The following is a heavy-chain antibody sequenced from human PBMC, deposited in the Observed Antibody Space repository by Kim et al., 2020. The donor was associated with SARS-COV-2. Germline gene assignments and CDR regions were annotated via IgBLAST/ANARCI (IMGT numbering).Heavy chain of an antibody. D-gene: IGHD2-2*01. J-gene: IGHJ2*01. CDR3: GKNVHLTSVTFLWYFDL. CDR1: RFTFSSSA. V-gene: IGHV3-23*01. Sequence: GGSLRLSCVASRFTFSSSAMTWVRQTPGKGLEWVSTIFGSGHGTYYSYSVRGRFIVSRDNSKNTLYLQMDNLRADDTAIYYCGKNVHLTSVTFLWYFDLWGRGTSVTVSS. CDR2: IFGSGHGT.